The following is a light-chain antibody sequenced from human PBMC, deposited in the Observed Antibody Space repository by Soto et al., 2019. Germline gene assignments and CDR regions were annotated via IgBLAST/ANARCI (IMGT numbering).Light chain of an antibody. CDR2: EVT. CDR1: SSDVGGYNY. Sequence: QSVLTQPPSASGSPGQSVTISCTGTSSDVGGYNYVSWYQQHPGKAPKLMIYEVTKRPSGVPDRFSGSKSGNTASLTVSGPLAEDEADYYCSSHAGIINVVFGGGTKLTVL. V-gene: IGLV2-8*01. CDR3: SSHAGIINVV. J-gene: IGLJ3*02.